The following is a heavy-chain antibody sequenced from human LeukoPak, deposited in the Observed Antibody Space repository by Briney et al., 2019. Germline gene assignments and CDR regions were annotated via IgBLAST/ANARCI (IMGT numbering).Heavy chain of an antibody. CDR1: GFTFSSYA. CDR3: ANPQLDDIDYYYMDV. V-gene: IGHV3-23*01. D-gene: IGHD2-15*01. J-gene: IGHJ6*03. Sequence: GGSLRLSCAASGFTFSSYAMSWVRQAPGKGLEWVSAISGSGGSTYYADSVKGRFTISRDNSKNTLYLQMNSPRAEDTAVYYCANPQLDDIDYYYMDVWGKGTTVTVSS. CDR2: ISGSGGST.